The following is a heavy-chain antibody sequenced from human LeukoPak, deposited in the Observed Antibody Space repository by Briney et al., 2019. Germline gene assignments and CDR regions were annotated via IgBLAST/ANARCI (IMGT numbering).Heavy chain of an antibody. Sequence: PGGSLRLSCAASGFTFSSYGMHWVRQAPGKGLEWVTVISYDGSNKYYADSVKGRFTISRDNSKNTLYLQMNSLRAEDTAVYYCARDRGGYYYANFDYWGQGTLVTVSS. J-gene: IGHJ4*02. CDR3: ARDRGGYYYANFDY. D-gene: IGHD3-22*01. CDR1: GFTFSSYG. CDR2: ISYDGSNK. V-gene: IGHV3-30*03.